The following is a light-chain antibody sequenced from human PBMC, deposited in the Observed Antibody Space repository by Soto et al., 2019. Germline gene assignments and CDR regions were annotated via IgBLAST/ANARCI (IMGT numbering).Light chain of an antibody. J-gene: IGLJ2*01. CDR2: DVT. CDR3: CSYAGTYTLV. CDR1: STDVGGYNY. V-gene: IGLV2-11*01. Sequence: SALTQPRSVSXXPGQSVTISCTGTSTDVGGYNYVSWYQQLPGKAPKLMIYDVTKRPSGVPDRFSGSKSGDTASLTISGLQAEDEADYYCCSYAGTYTLVFGGGTKLTVL.